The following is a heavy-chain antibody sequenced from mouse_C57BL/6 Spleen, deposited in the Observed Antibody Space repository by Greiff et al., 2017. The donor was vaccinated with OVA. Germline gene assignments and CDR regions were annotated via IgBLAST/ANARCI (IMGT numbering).Heavy chain of an antibody. V-gene: IGHV1-76*01. CDR1: GYTFTDYY. CDR2: IYPGSGNT. CDR3: ARGSLYDGYDPWFAY. D-gene: IGHD2-3*01. J-gene: IGHJ3*01. Sequence: VQLQQSGAELVRPGASVKLSCKASGYTFTDYYINWVKQRPGQGLEWIARIYPGSGNTYYNEKFKGKATLTAEKSSSTAYMQLSSLTSEDSAVYFCARGSLYDGYDPWFAYWGQGTLVTVSA.